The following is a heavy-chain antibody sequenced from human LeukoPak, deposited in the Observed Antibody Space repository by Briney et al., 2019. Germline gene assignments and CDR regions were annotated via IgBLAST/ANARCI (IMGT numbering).Heavy chain of an antibody. V-gene: IGHV4-34*01. D-gene: IGHD6-19*01. CDR3: ARDEDNQWLGFDN. CDR1: GGSFSGYY. Sequence: SETLSLTCAVYGGSFSGYYWSWIRQPPGKGLEWIGEINHSGSTNYNPSLKSRVTISVDTSKNQFSLQMNSVTPEDTAVYYCARDEDNQWLGFDNWGQGTLVTVSS. J-gene: IGHJ4*02. CDR2: INHSGST.